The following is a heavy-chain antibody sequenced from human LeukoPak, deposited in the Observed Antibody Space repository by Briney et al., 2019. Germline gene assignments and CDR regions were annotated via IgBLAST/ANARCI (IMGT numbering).Heavy chain of an antibody. V-gene: IGHV3-23*01. CDR1: GFTFSSYA. Sequence: GGSLRLSCAASGFTFSSYAMSWVRQAPGKGLEWVSAISGSGGSTYYADSVKGRFAISRDNSKNTLYLQMSSLRAEDTAVYYCAKDPNPFYDFWSGYKWGQGTLVTVSS. CDR3: AKDPNPFYDFWSGYK. J-gene: IGHJ4*02. D-gene: IGHD3-3*01. CDR2: ISGSGGST.